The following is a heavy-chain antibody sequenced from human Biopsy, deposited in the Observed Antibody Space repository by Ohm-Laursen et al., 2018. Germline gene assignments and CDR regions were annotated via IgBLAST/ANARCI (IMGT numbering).Heavy chain of an antibody. CDR3: ARDPRDTALGIFDY. D-gene: IGHD5-18*01. CDR2: IWFDETNK. CDR1: GFTLNKHG. Sequence: SLRLSCSASGFTLNKHGMHWVRQAPGKGLEWVAVIWFDETNKHYADSVKGRFTISRDNSKNMLYIQMNTLRDADTAVYYCARDPRDTALGIFDYWGLGTLVTVSS. J-gene: IGHJ4*02. V-gene: IGHV3-33*01.